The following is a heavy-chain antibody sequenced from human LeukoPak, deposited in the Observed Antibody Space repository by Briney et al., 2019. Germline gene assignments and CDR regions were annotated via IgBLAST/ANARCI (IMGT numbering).Heavy chain of an antibody. CDR1: GYTFSSYG. D-gene: IGHD3-10*01. CDR2: IGAYNGNT. Sequence: ASVKVSCKASGYTFSSYGISWVRQAPGQGLEWMGWIGAYNGNTNYAQSLQGRVTMTTDTSTSAVYMEMRSLTSDDTAVYYCARDLDQYNGRFGGFGHDFWGQGTLVTVSS. V-gene: IGHV1-18*01. CDR3: ARDLDQYNGRFGGFGHDF. J-gene: IGHJ4*02.